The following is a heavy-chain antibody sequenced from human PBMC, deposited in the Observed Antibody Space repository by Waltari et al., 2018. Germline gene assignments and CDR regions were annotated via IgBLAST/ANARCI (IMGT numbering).Heavy chain of an antibody. V-gene: IGHV3-23*01. CDR3: TKGDASYPSYAMDV. J-gene: IGHJ6*02. CDR2: MKNGGVVT. Sequence: EVQLLESGGDLVQPGGSLRLSCAPSGFTFSTYAMNWVRQAPGKGLEWVSGMKNGGVVTYYAASVKGRFTSSRDNSENTLFLQMTSLRAEDTGVYYCTKGDASYPSYAMDVWGQGTTVTVSS. D-gene: IGHD3-16*02. CDR1: GFTFSTYA.